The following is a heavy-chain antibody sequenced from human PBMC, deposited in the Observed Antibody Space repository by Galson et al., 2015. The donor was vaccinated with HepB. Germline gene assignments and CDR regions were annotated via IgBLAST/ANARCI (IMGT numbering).Heavy chain of an antibody. J-gene: IGHJ4*02. CDR2: ISGSGGST. CDR1: GFTFSSYA. V-gene: IGHV3-23*01. CDR3: AKDYRYSSSWATLGAFDY. Sequence: SLRLSCAASGFTFSSYAMSWVRQAPGKGLEWVSAISGSGGSTYYADSVKGRFTISRDNSKNTLYLQMNSLRAEDTAVYYCAKDYRYSSSWATLGAFDYWGQGTLVTVSS. D-gene: IGHD6-13*01.